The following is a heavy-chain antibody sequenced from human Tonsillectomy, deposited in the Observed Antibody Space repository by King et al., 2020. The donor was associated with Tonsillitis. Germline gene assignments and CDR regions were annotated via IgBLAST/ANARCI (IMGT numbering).Heavy chain of an antibody. V-gene: IGHV1-46*01. D-gene: IGHD3-22*01. CDR3: SRDWRPDDNSGSKGYYYYYYMDV. Sequence: VQLVQSGAEVKKPGASVKVSCKASGYTFTSYYMHWVRQAPGQGLEWMEIINPSGGSTRYAQKFQDRVTMTRDTSTSTVYRELSSRRSEETAVYYCSRDWRPDDNSGSKGYYYYYYMDVGGKGTTVTVSS. J-gene: IGHJ6*03. CDR2: INPSGGST. CDR1: GYTFTSYY.